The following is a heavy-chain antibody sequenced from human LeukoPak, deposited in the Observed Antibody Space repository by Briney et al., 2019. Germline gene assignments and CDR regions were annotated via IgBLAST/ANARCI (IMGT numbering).Heavy chain of an antibody. CDR2: IYHSGSA. Sequence: SETLSLTCVVSGYSISSGYLWAWIRQSPGKGLEWIGSIYHSGSAHYNPSLKSRVTISLETSKNQFSLKLFSVTAADAAVYHCARDPRWLTPDCTTTSCYENYFDPWGQGTLVTVSS. D-gene: IGHD2-2*01. CDR3: ARDPRWLTPDCTTTSCYENYFDP. J-gene: IGHJ5*02. CDR1: GYSISSGYL. V-gene: IGHV4-38-2*02.